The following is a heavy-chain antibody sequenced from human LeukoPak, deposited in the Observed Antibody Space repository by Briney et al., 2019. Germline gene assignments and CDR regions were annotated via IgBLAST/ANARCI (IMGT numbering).Heavy chain of an antibody. CDR3: ARDAMRGGDYDF. CDR1: GFSFNNYW. D-gene: IGHD3-3*01. CDR2: IKGDGSER. J-gene: IGHJ2*01. V-gene: IGHV3-7*04. Sequence: GGSLRLSCAVSGFSFNNYWMSWVRQAPGKGLEWVANIKGDGSERYYVDSVRGRFTISRDNTKNSLYLQMNSLRAEDTAVYYCARDAMRGGDYDFWGRGALVSVST.